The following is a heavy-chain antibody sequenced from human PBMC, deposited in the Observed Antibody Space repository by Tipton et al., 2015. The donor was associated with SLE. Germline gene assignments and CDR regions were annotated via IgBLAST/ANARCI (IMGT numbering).Heavy chain of an antibody. CDR1: GLTFSDYY. CDR3: AKIPSSYYGMDV. J-gene: IGHJ6*02. D-gene: IGHD2-2*01. V-gene: IGHV3-11*03. CDR2: ISSSSSYT. Sequence: LRLSCAASGLTFSDYYMSWIRQAPGKGLEWVSYISSSSSYTNYADSVKGRFTISRDNAKNSLYLQMNSLRAEDTAVYYCAKIPSSYYGMDVWGQGTTVTVSS.